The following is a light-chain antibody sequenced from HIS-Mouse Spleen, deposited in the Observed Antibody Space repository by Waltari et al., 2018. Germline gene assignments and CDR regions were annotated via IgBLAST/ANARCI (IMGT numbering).Light chain of an antibody. CDR2: RNN. Sequence: QSVLTQPPSASGTPGQRVTLSCSGSSSNLGRTYVYWYQQLPGPAPKLLIYRNNQRPSGVPDRFSGSSSGTMATLTISGAQVEDEADYYCYSTDSSGNHRVFGGGTKLTVL. J-gene: IGLJ2*01. V-gene: IGLV1-47*01. CDR1: SSNLGRTY. CDR3: YSTDSSGNHRV.